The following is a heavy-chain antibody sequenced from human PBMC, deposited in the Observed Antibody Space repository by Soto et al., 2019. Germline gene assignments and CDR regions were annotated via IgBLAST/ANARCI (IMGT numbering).Heavy chain of an antibody. CDR2: IRGSGSTT. CDR3: AKDPTRGGTGAAWSDY. V-gene: IGHV3-23*01. J-gene: IGHJ4*02. CDR1: GFIFSDYA. Sequence: GGSLRLCCAASGFIFSDYAMTWVRQAPGKGLEWVSLIRGSGSTTSYADSVKGRFTVSRDNSKNTLYLQMNSLRAEDSAVYFCAKDPTRGGTGAAWSDYWRPGPLVTVS. D-gene: IGHD2-8*02.